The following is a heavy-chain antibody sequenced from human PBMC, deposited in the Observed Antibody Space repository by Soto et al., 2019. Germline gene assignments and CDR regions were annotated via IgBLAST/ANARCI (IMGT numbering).Heavy chain of an antibody. CDR2: ISNDEKND. J-gene: IGHJ4*02. V-gene: IGHV3-30*04. CDR3: RRDTGTSTLVGIDY. D-gene: IGHD1-26*01. Sequence: QVQLVESGGGVVQPGRSLRLSCVASGFSFSGYGLHWDRQAPGKGLEWIAFISNDEKNDFYSDFVKGRFSVSRDNANHRLFLQMNSLRVEDSARYFCRRDTGTSTLVGIDYWGQGALVTVSS. CDR1: GFSFSGYG.